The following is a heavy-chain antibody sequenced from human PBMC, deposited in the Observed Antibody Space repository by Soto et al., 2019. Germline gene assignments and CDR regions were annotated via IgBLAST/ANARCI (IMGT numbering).Heavy chain of an antibody. CDR2: IYSGGST. CDR1: GFTVSSNY. D-gene: IGHD4-4*01. CDR3: ASQIYSNYVKYYYYYYMDV. V-gene: IGHV3-66*04. Sequence: GGSLRLSCAASGFTVSSNYMSWVRQAPGKGLEWVSVIYSGGSTYYADSVKGRFTISRDNSKNTLYLQMNSLRAEDTAVYYCASQIYSNYVKYYYYYYMDVWGKGTTVTVSS. J-gene: IGHJ6*03.